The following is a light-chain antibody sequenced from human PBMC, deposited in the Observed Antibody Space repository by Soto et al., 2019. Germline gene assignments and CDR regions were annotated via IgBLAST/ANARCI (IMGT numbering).Light chain of an antibody. Sequence: EIVLTQSPDSLSLSPGERATLFCRASQTLSINSLAWYQQKPGQAPRLLIHGASTRATGIPARFSGSGSGTEFTLTISSLQYEDFAVYYCQHQSNWPRTFGQGTKVDIK. CDR2: GAS. V-gene: IGKV3-15*01. CDR3: QHQSNWPRT. CDR1: QTLSINS. J-gene: IGKJ1*01.